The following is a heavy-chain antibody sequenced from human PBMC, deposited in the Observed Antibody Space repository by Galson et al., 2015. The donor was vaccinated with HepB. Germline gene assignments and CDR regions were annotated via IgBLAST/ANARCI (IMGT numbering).Heavy chain of an antibody. D-gene: IGHD4-17*01. CDR1: GFALSANY. Sequence: SLRLSCAASGFALSANYISWVRQAPGKGLEWVSVIDKGDSTYYADSVKGRFTISRDKSKNTLYLQMNSLRAEDTAVYYCARDQGDDYVNYYYYSGMDVWGQGTTVTVSS. V-gene: IGHV3-66*02. CDR2: IDKGDST. J-gene: IGHJ6*02. CDR3: ARDQGDDYVNYYYYSGMDV.